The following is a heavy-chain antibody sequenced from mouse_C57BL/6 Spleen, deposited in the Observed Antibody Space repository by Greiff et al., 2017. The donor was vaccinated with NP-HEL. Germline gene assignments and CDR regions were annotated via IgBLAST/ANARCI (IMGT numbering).Heavy chain of an antibody. CDR2: IDPSDSET. Sequence: VQLQQPGAELVRPGSSVKLSCKASGYTFTSYWMHWVKQRPIQGLEWIGNIDPSDSETHYNQKFKDKATLTVDKSSSTAYMQLSSLTSEDSAVYYCARGRGGYAMDYWGQGTSVTVSS. V-gene: IGHV1-52*01. J-gene: IGHJ4*01. CDR1: GYTFTSYW. CDR3: ARGRGGYAMDY.